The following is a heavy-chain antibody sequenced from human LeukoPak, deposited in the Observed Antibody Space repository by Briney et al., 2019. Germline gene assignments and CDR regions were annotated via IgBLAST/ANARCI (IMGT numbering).Heavy chain of an antibody. Sequence: GGSLRLSCAASGFTFSSYAMSWVRQAPGKGLEWVSAISGSGGNTSYADSVRGRFTISRDNSKNTLYLQMYSLRAEDTAVYYCARGYSSSWYTATGYWGQGTLVTVSS. CDR1: GFTFSSYA. V-gene: IGHV3-23*01. J-gene: IGHJ4*02. CDR3: ARGYSSSWYTATGY. D-gene: IGHD6-13*01. CDR2: ISGSGGNT.